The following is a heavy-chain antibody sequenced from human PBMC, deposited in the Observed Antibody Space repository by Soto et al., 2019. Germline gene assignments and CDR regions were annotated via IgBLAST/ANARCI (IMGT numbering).Heavy chain of an antibody. V-gene: IGHV1-3*01. J-gene: IGHJ6*02. CDR1: GYTFTSYA. Sequence: VKVSCKASGYTFTSYAMHWVRQAPGQRLEWMGWINAGNGNTKYSQKFQGRVTITRDTSASTAYMELSSLRSEDTAVYYCARDLVGGYYYSYYGMDVWGQGTTVTVSS. CDR2: INAGNGNT. CDR3: ARDLVGGYYYSYYGMDV.